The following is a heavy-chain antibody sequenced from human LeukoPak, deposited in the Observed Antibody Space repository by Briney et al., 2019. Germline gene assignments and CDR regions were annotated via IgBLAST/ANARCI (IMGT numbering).Heavy chain of an antibody. Sequence: GRSLRLSCAASGFTFRTYAMHWVRQAPGKGLEWVTVISYDGSQKDYADSVKGRFTISRDNSKNTLYLQMNSLRAEDTAVYYCAKDGRTPGSPWGQGTLVTVSS. CDR2: ISYDGSQK. J-gene: IGHJ5*02. CDR3: AKDGRTPGSP. V-gene: IGHV3-30-3*01. D-gene: IGHD5-12*01. CDR1: GFTFRTYA.